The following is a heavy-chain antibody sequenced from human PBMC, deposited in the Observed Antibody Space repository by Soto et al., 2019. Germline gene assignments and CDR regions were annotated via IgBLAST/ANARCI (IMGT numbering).Heavy chain of an antibody. CDR1: GCSISSGDYY. CDR2: IYYSGST. J-gene: IGHJ4*02. CDR3: ARDQQGLRYFDY. Sequence: TLXLTCTVSGCSISSGDYYWSWIRQPPGKGLEWIGYIYYSGSTYYNPSLKSRVTISVDTSKNQFSLKLSSVTAADTAVYYCARDQQGLRYFDYWGQGTLVTVSS. D-gene: IGHD4-17*01. V-gene: IGHV4-30-4*01.